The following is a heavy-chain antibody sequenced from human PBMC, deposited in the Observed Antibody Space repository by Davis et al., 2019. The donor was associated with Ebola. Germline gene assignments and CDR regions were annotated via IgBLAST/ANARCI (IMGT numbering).Heavy chain of an antibody. CDR3: ARDPRWNFNPALFMDV. CDR1: GFTFSSYG. J-gene: IGHJ6*04. D-gene: IGHD1-7*01. Sequence: PGGSLRLSCAASGFTFSSYGMHWVRQAPGKGLEWVAVIWYDGSNKYYADSVKGRFTISRDNSKNTLYLQMNSLRAEDTAVYYCARDPRWNFNPALFMDVWGKGTTVTVSS. V-gene: IGHV3-33*01. CDR2: IWYDGSNK.